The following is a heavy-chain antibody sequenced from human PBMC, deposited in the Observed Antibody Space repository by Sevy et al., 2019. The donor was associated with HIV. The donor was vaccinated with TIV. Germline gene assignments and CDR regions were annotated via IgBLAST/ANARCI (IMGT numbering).Heavy chain of an antibody. CDR2: IRGSGGST. J-gene: IGHJ5*02. D-gene: IGHD3-10*01. Sequence: GGSLRLSCAASGFTFSSYAMSWVRQAPGKGLEWVSAIRGSGGSTYYADPVKGRFTISRDNSKNTLYLQMNSLRAEDTAVYYCAKDPRALLWFGELLSPWGQGTLVTVSS. V-gene: IGHV3-23*01. CDR1: GFTFSSYA. CDR3: AKDPRALLWFGELLSP.